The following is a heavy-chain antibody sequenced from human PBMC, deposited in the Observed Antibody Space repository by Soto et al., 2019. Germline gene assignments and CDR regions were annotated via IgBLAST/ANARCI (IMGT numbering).Heavy chain of an antibody. J-gene: IGHJ6*02. Sequence: GGSLRLSCAASGFTFSSYSMNWVRQAPGKGLEWVSYISSSSSTIYYADSVKGRFTISRDNAKNSLYLQMNSLRDEDTAVYYCARDPYFITMIVVVTDSGMDVWGQGTTVTVSS. D-gene: IGHD3-22*01. CDR3: ARDPYFITMIVVVTDSGMDV. CDR2: ISSSSSTI. CDR1: GFTFSSYS. V-gene: IGHV3-48*02.